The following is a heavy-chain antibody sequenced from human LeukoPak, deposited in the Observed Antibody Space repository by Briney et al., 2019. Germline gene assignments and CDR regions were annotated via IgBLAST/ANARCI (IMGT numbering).Heavy chain of an antibody. D-gene: IGHD3-22*01. CDR3: AKDPGYYDSSGYIFDY. CDR1: GFTFSTYA. V-gene: IGHV3-30*18. CDR2: ISYDGTNK. Sequence: GGSLRLSCAASGFTFSTYAIHWVRQTPGKGLRWVAVISYDGTNKYYADSVKGRFTTSRDKSKNTLYLQMNSLSAEDTAVYYCAKDPGYYDSSGYIFDYWGQGTLVTVSS. J-gene: IGHJ4*02.